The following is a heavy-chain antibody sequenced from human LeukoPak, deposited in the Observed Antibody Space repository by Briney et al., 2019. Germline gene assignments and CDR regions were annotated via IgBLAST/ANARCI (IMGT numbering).Heavy chain of an antibody. CDR2: IYNGGTT. Sequence: SETLSLTCTVSGGSISSYYWSWIRQPPWKGLEWIGYIYNGGTTNYNTSLNSRATTSVDPSKNQFSLELRAVTAADTAVYDCARRGGSVTSGGNWFDPWGQGTLVTVSS. D-gene: IGHD3-16*01. CDR3: ARRGGSVTSGGNWFDP. J-gene: IGHJ5*02. V-gene: IGHV4-59*01. CDR1: GGSISSYY.